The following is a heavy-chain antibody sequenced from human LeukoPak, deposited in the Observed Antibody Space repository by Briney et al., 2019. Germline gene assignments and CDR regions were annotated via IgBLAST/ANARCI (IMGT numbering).Heavy chain of an antibody. CDR1: GGSISSYY. Sequence: SETLSLTCTASGGSISSYYWSWIRQPPGKGLEWIGYIYYSGSTNYNPSLKSRVTISVDTSKNQFSLKLSSVTAADTAVYYCARPRIAARMDAFDIWGQGTMVTVSS. V-gene: IGHV4-59*08. D-gene: IGHD6-13*01. CDR3: ARPRIAARMDAFDI. CDR2: IYYSGST. J-gene: IGHJ3*02.